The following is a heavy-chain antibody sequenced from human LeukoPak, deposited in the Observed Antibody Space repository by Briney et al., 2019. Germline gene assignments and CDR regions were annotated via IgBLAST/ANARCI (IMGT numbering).Heavy chain of an antibody. CDR2: IWFDGSNE. D-gene: IGHD2-2*01. Sequence: GGCLRLSRASSGFTFSRYTIHWVRQAPGRGVGRVAVIWFDGSNEYYADSVKGRFTISRDNSKNTLYQQMNSLRAEDTAVYYWAKALLRDILGVPADYGMDVWGQGTTVTVSS. CDR1: GFTFSRYT. J-gene: IGHJ6*02. V-gene: IGHV3-30*02. CDR3: AKALLRDILGVPADYGMDV.